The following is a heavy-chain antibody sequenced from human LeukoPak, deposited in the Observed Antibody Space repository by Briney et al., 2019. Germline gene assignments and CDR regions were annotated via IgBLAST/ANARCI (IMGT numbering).Heavy chain of an antibody. CDR3: ARARREFTAFDY. D-gene: IGHD3-10*01. J-gene: IGHJ4*02. CDR1: GGTFSSYA. CDR2: IIPIFGTA. Sequence: GASVKVSCKASGGTFSSYAISWVRQAPGQGLEWMGGIIPIFGTANYAQKFQGRVTITTDGSTSTAYMELSSLRSEDTAVYYCARARREFTAFDYWGQGTLVTVSS. V-gene: IGHV1-69*05.